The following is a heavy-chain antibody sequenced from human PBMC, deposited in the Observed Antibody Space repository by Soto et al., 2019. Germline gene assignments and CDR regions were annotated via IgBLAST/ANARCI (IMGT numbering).Heavy chain of an antibody. V-gene: IGHV2-70*13. CDR1: GFSLTSPGMC. CDR2: IERDDDDK. D-gene: IGHD1-20*01. Sequence: SGPTLVNPKDTLTLTCTVSGFSLTSPGMCVSWIRQSPGKALEWLALIERDDDDKYYSTSLKTRLTISKDTRKNQVVLTMANMEPADTATYYCARSIRGPRRFNGMDVWGQGTTVTVSS. CDR3: ARSIRGPRRFNGMDV. J-gene: IGHJ6*02.